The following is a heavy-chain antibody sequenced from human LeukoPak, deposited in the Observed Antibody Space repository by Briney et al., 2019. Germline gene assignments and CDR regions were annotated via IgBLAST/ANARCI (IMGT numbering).Heavy chain of an antibody. D-gene: IGHD3-10*01. CDR2: IYHSGST. J-gene: IGHJ5*02. V-gene: IGHV4-30-2*01. CDR3: ASLYYYGSGSLSYP. CDR1: GGSISSGGYS. Sequence: SETLSLTCAVSGGSISSGGYSWSWIRQPPGKGLEWIGYIYHSGSTNYNPSLKSRVTISVDTSKNQFSLKLSSVTAADTAVYYCASLYYYGSGSLSYPWGQGTLVTVSS.